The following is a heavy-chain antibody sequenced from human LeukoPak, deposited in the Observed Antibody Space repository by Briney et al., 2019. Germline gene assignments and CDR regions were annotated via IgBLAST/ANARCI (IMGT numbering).Heavy chain of an antibody. Sequence: SETLSLTCTVSRGSISSGGYYWSWIRQHPGKGLEWIGYIYYSGSTYYNPSLKSRVTISVDTSKNQFSLKLSSVTAADTAVYYCARTSSYSYGDYDNAFDIWGQGTMVTVSS. D-gene: IGHD4-17*01. CDR1: RGSISSGGYY. J-gene: IGHJ3*02. CDR2: IYYSGST. V-gene: IGHV4-31*03. CDR3: ARTSSYSYGDYDNAFDI.